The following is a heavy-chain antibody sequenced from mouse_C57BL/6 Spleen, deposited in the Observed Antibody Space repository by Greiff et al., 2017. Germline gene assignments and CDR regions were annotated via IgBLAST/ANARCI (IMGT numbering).Heavy chain of an antibody. J-gene: IGHJ3*01. CDR3: ARSDGSSYEGAY. CDR1: GYTFTSHW. D-gene: IGHD1-1*01. V-gene: IGHV1-56*01. CDR2: IFPGSGST. Sequence: QVQLQQSGPELVRPGASVKISCKAPGYTFTSHWMQWVRQRPGKGLEWIGEIFPGSGSTYYNEKFKGKATLTVDTSSSTAYMQLSSLTSEDSAVYFCARSDGSSYEGAYWGQGTLVTVSA.